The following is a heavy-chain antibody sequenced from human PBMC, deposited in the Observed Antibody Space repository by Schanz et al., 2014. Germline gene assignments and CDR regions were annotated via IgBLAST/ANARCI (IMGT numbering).Heavy chain of an antibody. CDR2: ISRSSSTI. CDR3: ARDSGSSSWYPSDY. Sequence: EVQLVESGGSLVQPGGSLRLSCAASAFIFRSYSMHWVRQAPGKGLEWVSYISRSSSTIYYADSVRGRFVISRDNARSSLYLQMNSLRAEDTAVYYCARDSGSSSWYPSDYWGQGTLVTVSS. J-gene: IGHJ4*02. V-gene: IGHV3-48*04. CDR1: AFIFRSYS. D-gene: IGHD6-13*01.